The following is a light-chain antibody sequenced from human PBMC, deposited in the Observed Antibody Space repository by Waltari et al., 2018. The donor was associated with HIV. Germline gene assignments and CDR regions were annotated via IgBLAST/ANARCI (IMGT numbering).Light chain of an antibody. CDR2: KVS. Sequence: DIVMTQSPLSLSVTLGQPASISCRSSRSVLYDDGNTYLTWFHQRPGQPPRRLIYKVSSRDSGVPDRFSGSGSDTDFALKITRVEAEDVGVYYCMQGASWLTFGQGTRLEIK. J-gene: IGKJ5*01. CDR3: MQGASWLT. CDR1: RSVLYDDGNTY. V-gene: IGKV2-30*01.